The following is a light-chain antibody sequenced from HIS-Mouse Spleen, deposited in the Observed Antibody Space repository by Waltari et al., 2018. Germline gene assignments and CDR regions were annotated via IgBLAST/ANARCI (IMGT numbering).Light chain of an antibody. Sequence: QSALTQPASVSGSPGPSITIPCTGTSSDFGRYNLVPWYQQHPGKAPKLMIYEGSKRPSGVSNRFSGSKSGNTASLTISGLQAEDEADYYCCSYAGSSTWVFGGGTKLTVL. CDR2: EGS. J-gene: IGLJ3*02. CDR1: SSDFGRYNL. V-gene: IGLV2-23*01. CDR3: CSYAGSSTWV.